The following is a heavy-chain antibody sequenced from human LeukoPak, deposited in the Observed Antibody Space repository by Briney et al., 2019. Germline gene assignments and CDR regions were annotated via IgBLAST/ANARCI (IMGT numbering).Heavy chain of an antibody. CDR2: ISSDSSIM. CDR3: ARAQGETYYYGSGSYVYYFDY. D-gene: IGHD3-10*01. J-gene: IGHJ4*02. Sequence: GGSLRLSCAASGFSFSSYSMNWVRQAPGKGLDWVSYISSDSSIMHHADAVKGRFAISRDNAKNALYLQMNSLRAEDTAVYYCARAQGETYYYGSGSYVYYFDYWGQGTLVTVSS. V-gene: IGHV3-48*01. CDR1: GFSFSSYS.